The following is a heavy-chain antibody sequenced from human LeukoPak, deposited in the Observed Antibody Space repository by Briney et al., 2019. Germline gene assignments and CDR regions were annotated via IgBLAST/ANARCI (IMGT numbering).Heavy chain of an antibody. CDR3: ARDWNRYAY. J-gene: IGHJ4*02. CDR1: GGSISSSNSY. V-gene: IGHV4-39*07. Sequence: PSETLSLTCTVSGGSISSSNSYWGWIRQPPGKGLEWIGTIYYSGSTYYNPSLKSRVTISVDTSKSQFSLYMDSVTAADTAVYYCARDWNRYAYWGQGTLVTVSS. D-gene: IGHD1-1*01. CDR2: IYYSGST.